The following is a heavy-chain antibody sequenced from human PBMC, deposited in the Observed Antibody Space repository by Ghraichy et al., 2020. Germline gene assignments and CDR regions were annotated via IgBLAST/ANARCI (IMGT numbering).Heavy chain of an antibody. CDR1: GFSLSNARMG. CDR2: IFSNDEK. D-gene: IGHD1-26*01. J-gene: IGHJ4*01. V-gene: IGHV2-26*01. CDR3: AYGMRGATPNDY. Sequence: SGPTLVKPTETLTLTCTVSGFSLSNARMGVSWIRQPPGKALEWLAHIFSNDEKSYSTSLKSRLTISKDTSKSQVVLTMTNMDPVDTATYYCAYGMRGATPNDYWGHGTLVTVSS.